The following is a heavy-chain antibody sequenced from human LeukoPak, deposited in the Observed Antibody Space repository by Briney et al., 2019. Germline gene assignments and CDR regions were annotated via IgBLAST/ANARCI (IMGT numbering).Heavy chain of an antibody. CDR2: ISYDGSSK. Sequence: GGSLRLSWAASGFTFSTYAMHWVRQAPGKGLEWVAVISYDGSSKYYADSVKGRFTISRDNAKNSLYLQMNSLRAEDTAVYYCARDQGGVGYWGQGTLVTVSS. CDR3: ARDQGGVGY. J-gene: IGHJ4*02. V-gene: IGHV3-30*04. D-gene: IGHD3-16*01. CDR1: GFTFSTYA.